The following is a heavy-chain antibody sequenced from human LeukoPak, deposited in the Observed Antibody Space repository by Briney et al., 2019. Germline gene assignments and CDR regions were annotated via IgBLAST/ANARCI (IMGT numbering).Heavy chain of an antibody. Sequence: SETLTLTCPVSGGSLSTYSWSWIRQAAGKRLEWIGCFYTSGTTNYNPSLKSRVAMSVDTSKNQFSLRLSSVTAADTAVYYCARPGNYDFWSPYEDWGQGSLVTVS. CDR2: FYTSGTT. CDR1: GGSLSTYS. V-gene: IGHV4-4*07. J-gene: IGHJ4*02. D-gene: IGHD3-3*01. CDR3: ARPGNYDFWSPYED.